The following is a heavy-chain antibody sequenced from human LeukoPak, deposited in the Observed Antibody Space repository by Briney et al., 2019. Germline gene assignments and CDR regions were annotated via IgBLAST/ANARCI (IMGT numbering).Heavy chain of an antibody. Sequence: SETLSLTCSVSGGSISNYYWSWIRQPAGKGLEWIGRFYTSGGTRYNPSLESRVAMSVDASKNQFFLKLTSVTAADTAEYYCTRGAPGIAARADYWGQGTLVTVSS. J-gene: IGHJ4*02. V-gene: IGHV4-4*07. CDR3: TRGAPGIAARADY. CDR2: FYTSGGT. D-gene: IGHD6-13*01. CDR1: GGSISNYY.